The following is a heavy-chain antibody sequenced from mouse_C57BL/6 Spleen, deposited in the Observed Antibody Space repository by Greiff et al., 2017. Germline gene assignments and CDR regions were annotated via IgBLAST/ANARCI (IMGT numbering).Heavy chain of an antibody. CDR3: AGGGMMGLLPWFAY. Sequence: QVQLQQPGAELVKPGASVTLSCKASGYTFTSYWMHWVMQRPGQGLEWIGMIHPNSGSTNYNAKFKSQATLNVDKYSSTAYMQRNSLTSEDSAVYYCAGGGMMGLLPWFAYWGQGTLVTVSA. V-gene: IGHV1-64*01. CDR1: GYTFTSYW. J-gene: IGHJ3*01. D-gene: IGHD2-3*01. CDR2: IHPNSGST.